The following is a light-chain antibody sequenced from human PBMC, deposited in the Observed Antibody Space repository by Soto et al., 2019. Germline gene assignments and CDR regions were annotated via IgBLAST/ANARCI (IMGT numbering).Light chain of an antibody. V-gene: IGKV1-12*01. CDR1: QSISSW. CDR2: AAS. Sequence: DIQRTQSPSTLSASVRDRLAITCWASQSISSWLAWYQQKPGKAPKLLIYAASSLQSGVPSRFSGSGSGTDFTLTISSLQPEDFATYYCQQANSFPITFGQGTKVDIK. CDR3: QQANSFPIT. J-gene: IGKJ1*01.